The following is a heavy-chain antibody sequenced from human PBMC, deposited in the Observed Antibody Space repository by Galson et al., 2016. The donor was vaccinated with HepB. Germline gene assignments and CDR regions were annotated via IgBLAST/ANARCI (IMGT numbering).Heavy chain of an antibody. CDR3: ARGEDGDSAFDA. J-gene: IGHJ4*02. CDR2: IYYSGSS. Sequence: SETLSLTCTVSGGSISSYFWSWIRQPPGKGLEWIGYIYYSGSSNYNPSLRSRVTFSVDTSKNQFSLRLSSVTAADTAVYYCARGEDGDSAFDAWGQGTLVSVSS. V-gene: IGHV4-59*01. CDR1: GGSISSYF. D-gene: IGHD4-17*01.